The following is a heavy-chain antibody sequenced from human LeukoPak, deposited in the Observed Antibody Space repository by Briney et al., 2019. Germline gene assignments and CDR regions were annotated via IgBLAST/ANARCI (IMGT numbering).Heavy chain of an antibody. CDR3: ATDTPTYYDFWSGYSNYYFDY. J-gene: IGHJ4*02. D-gene: IGHD3-3*01. CDR1: GFTFDGYG. Sequence: PGGSLRLSCAASGFTFDGYGMSWVRQAPGKGLEWVSGINWNGGSTGYADSVKGRFTISRDYAKNSLYLQMNSLRGEDTALYYCATDTPTYYDFWSGYSNYYFDYWGQESLVTVSS. CDR2: INWNGGST. V-gene: IGHV3-20*04.